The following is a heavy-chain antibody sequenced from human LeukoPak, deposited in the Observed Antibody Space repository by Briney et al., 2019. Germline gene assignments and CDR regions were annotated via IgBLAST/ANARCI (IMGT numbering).Heavy chain of an antibody. Sequence: GGSLRLSCAASGFTFSSYAMSWVRQAPGKGLEWVSAISGSGGSTYYADSVKGRFTNSRDNSKNTLYLQMNSLRAEDTAVYYCAKGDYDILTGYYSDWGQGTLVTVSS. J-gene: IGHJ4*02. D-gene: IGHD3-9*01. CDR2: ISGSGGST. V-gene: IGHV3-23*01. CDR3: AKGDYDILTGYYSD. CDR1: GFTFSSYA.